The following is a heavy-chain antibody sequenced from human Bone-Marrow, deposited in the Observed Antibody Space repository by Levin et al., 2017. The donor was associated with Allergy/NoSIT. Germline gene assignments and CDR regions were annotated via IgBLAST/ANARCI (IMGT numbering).Heavy chain of an antibody. CDR1: GFTFSDYY. Sequence: GESLKISCAASGFTFSDYYMSWIRQAPGKGLEWVSYISSSGSTIYYADSVKGRFTISRDNAKNSLYLQMNSLRAEDTAVYYCATRPTMVREYYYYGMDVWGQGTTVTVSS. CDR2: ISSSGSTI. V-gene: IGHV3-11*01. D-gene: IGHD3-10*01. CDR3: ATRPTMVREYYYYGMDV. J-gene: IGHJ6*02.